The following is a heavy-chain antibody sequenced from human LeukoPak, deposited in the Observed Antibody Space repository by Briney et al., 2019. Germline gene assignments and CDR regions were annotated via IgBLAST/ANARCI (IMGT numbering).Heavy chain of an antibody. V-gene: IGHV1-2*02. CDR1: GYTFTCYY. CDR3: ARRSATGMTLDY. Sequence: ASVKVSCKTSGYTFTCYYVHWVRQARGQGLEWMAWINPNSGDTDVGQKFQGRVTMTRDTSISIVYMELSSLRSDDTAIYFCARRSATGMTLDYWGQGTLVTVSS. CDR2: INPNSGDT. D-gene: IGHD1-14*01. J-gene: IGHJ4*02.